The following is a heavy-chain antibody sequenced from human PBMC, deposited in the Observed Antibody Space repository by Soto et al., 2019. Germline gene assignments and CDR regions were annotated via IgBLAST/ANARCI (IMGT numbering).Heavy chain of an antibody. V-gene: IGHV4-34*01. J-gene: IGHJ4*02. CDR3: ASSYYYGSGSIDY. CDR1: GGSFSGYY. CDR2: INHSGST. D-gene: IGHD3-10*01. Sequence: SETLSLTCAVYGGSFSGYYWSWIRQPPGKGLEWIGEINHSGSTNYNPSLKSRVTISVGTSKNQFSLKLSSVTAADTAVYYCASSYYYGSGSIDYWGQGTLVTVSS.